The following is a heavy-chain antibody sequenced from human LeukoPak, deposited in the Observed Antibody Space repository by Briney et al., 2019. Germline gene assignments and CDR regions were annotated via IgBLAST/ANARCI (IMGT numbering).Heavy chain of an antibody. CDR1: GFTFSSYA. Sequence: GGSLRLSCAASGFTFSSYAMSWVRQAPGKGLEWVSTMTSDGGGTYSADSVKGRFTVSRDNSKNTLFLQMTRLRAEDTAVYYCAKLDSPWAARGSFDHWGQGALVTVSS. J-gene: IGHJ5*02. V-gene: IGHV3-23*01. CDR2: MTSDGGGT. D-gene: IGHD3-10*01. CDR3: AKLDSPWAARGSFDH.